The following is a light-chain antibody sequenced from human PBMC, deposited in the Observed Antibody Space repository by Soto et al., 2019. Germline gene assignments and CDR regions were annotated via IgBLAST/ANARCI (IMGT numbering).Light chain of an antibody. Sequence: QSALTQPASVSGSPGQSITISCTGTSSDVGSYNLVSWYQQHPGKAPKLMIYEGSKRPSGVSNRFSGSKSGNTASLTISGLQAEDEADYYCCSNAGSSTEGVVFGGGTKLTVL. CDR1: SSDVGSYNL. CDR2: EGS. V-gene: IGLV2-23*01. CDR3: CSNAGSSTEGVV. J-gene: IGLJ2*01.